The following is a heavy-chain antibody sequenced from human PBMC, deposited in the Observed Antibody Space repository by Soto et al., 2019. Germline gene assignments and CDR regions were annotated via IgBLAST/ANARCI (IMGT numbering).Heavy chain of an antibody. D-gene: IGHD2-15*01. CDR1: GGSISSSSYY. J-gene: IGHJ2*01. CDR2: IYYSGST. Sequence: SETLSLTCTVSGGSISSSSYYWGWIRQPPGKGLEWIGSIYYSGSTYYNPSLKSRVTISVDTSKNQFSLKLSSVTAADTAVYYCARQSRGVVVVAATTTWYFDLWGRGTLVTVSS. V-gene: IGHV4-39*01. CDR3: ARQSRGVVVVAATTTWYFDL.